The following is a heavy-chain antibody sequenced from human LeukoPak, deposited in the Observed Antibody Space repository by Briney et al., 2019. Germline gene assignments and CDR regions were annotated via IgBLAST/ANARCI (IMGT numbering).Heavy chain of an antibody. CDR2: IYYSGSA. V-gene: IGHV4-61*10. CDR1: GGSISSGSYH. Sequence: SETLSLTCTVSGGSISSGSYHWSWIRQPAGKGLEWIGNIYYSGSAYYNPSLKSQVTISVDTSKNQFSLKLSSVTAADTAVYYCARVGTNGVWAFDIWGQGTMVTVSS. J-gene: IGHJ3*02. D-gene: IGHD2-8*01. CDR3: ARVGTNGVWAFDI.